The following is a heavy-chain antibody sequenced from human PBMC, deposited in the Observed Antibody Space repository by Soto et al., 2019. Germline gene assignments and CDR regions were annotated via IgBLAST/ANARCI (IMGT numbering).Heavy chain of an antibody. CDR3: VRARDTESRPEY. CDR1: DLTFSLYS. D-gene: IGHD6-6*01. V-gene: IGHV3-21*01. J-gene: IGHJ4*02. CDR2: ISISISYI. Sequence: PGGSLRLSCAASDLTFSLYSMIWVRQAPGKGLEWVSSISISISYIFYADSVKGRFTVSRDNAQNSLFLHMSSLRAEDTAVYYCVRARDTESRPEYWGQGTLVIVST.